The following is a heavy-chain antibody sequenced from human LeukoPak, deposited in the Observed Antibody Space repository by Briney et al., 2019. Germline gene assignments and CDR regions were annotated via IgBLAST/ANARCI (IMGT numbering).Heavy chain of an antibody. V-gene: IGHV4-39*07. CDR3: ARSYSGIDY. CDR2: IYYSGST. D-gene: IGHD1-26*01. J-gene: IGHJ4*02. CDR1: GGSISSSSYY. Sequence: SETLSLTCTVSGGSISSSSYYWGWIRQPPGKGLEWIGSIYYSGSTYYNPSLKSRVTISVDTSKNQFSLKLSSVTAADTAVYYCARSYSGIDYWGQGTLVTVSS.